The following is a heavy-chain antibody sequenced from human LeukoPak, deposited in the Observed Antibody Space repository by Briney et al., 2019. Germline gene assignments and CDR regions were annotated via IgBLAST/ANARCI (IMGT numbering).Heavy chain of an antibody. V-gene: IGHV4-4*07. CDR1: GGSMSSYY. D-gene: IGHD4-11*01. CDR2: IYTSGST. CDR3: ARDLTTVTTGFDY. J-gene: IGHJ4*02. Sequence: SETLSLTCSVSGGSMSSYYWSWIRQPPGKGLEWIGRIYTSGSTNYNPSLKSRVTMSVDTSKNQFSLKLSSVTAADTAVYYCARDLTTVTTGFDYWGQGTLVTVSS.